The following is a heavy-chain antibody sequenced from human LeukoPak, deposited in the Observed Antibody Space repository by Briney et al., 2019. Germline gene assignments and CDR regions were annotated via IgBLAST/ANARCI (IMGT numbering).Heavy chain of an antibody. CDR2: LYYSGST. V-gene: IGHV4-39*02. Sequence: SETLSLTCTVSGASISSSGSYWGWIRQPPGKTLEWIGSLYYSGSTYYNPSLNSRVTISVDTSKNQFSLKLTGVTAADTAVYYCARDPEYYDILTGYYKGAFDIWGQGTMVTVSS. D-gene: IGHD3-9*01. J-gene: IGHJ3*02. CDR1: GASISSSGSY. CDR3: ARDPEYYDILTGYYKGAFDI.